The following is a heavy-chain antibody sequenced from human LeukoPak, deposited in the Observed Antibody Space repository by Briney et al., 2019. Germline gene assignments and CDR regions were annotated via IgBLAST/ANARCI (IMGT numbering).Heavy chain of an antibody. CDR2: IYYSGST. Sequence: TSQTLSLTCTVSGGSISSYYWSWIRQPPGKGLEWIGYIYYSGSTNYNPSLKSRVAISVGTSKNQFSLKLSSVTAADTAVYYCARGSCFDYWGQGTLVTVSS. CDR3: ARGSCFDY. V-gene: IGHV4-59*01. J-gene: IGHJ4*02. CDR1: GGSISSYY.